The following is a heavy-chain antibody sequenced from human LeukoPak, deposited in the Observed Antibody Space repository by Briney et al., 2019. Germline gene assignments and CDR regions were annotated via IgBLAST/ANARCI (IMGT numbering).Heavy chain of an antibody. D-gene: IGHD5-12*01. Sequence: ASVKVSCKASGYTFTSYGISWVRQAPGQGLEWMGWISPYNGNTNYAQKLQGRVTMTTDTSTSTAYMELRSLRSDDTAVYYCARGQGMVATLSPFDYWGQGTLVTVSS. J-gene: IGHJ4*02. CDR2: ISPYNGNT. CDR3: ARGQGMVATLSPFDY. V-gene: IGHV1-18*01. CDR1: GYTFTSYG.